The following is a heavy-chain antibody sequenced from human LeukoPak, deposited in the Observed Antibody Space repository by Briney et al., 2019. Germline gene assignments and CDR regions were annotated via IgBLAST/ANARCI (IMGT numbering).Heavy chain of an antibody. CDR2: IYHSGST. D-gene: IGHD2-2*02. CDR1: GGSISSGGYS. J-gene: IGHJ6*03. V-gene: IGHV4-30-2*01. CDR3: ARGIVVVPAAIREWDYYYYYYMDV. Sequence: PSQTLSLTCAVSGGSISSGGYSWSWIRQPPGKGLEWIGYIYHSGSTYYNPSLKSRVTISVDRSKNQFSLKLSSVTAADTAVYYCARGIVVVPAAIREWDYYYYYYMDVWGKGTTVTVSS.